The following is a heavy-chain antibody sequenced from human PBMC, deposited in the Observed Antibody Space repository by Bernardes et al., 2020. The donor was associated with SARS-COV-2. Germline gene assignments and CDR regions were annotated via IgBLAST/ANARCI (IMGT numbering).Heavy chain of an antibody. CDR2: FDPEDGET. V-gene: IGHV1-24*01. Sequence: ASVKVSCKVSGYTLTELSMHWVRQAPGKGLEWMGGFDPEDGETIYAQKFQGRVTMTEDTSTDTAYMELSSLRSEDTAVYYCATVGRYGYDTEGFDYWGQGTLVTVSS. CDR3: ATVGRYGYDTEGFDY. D-gene: IGHD5-12*01. CDR1: GYTLTELS. J-gene: IGHJ4*02.